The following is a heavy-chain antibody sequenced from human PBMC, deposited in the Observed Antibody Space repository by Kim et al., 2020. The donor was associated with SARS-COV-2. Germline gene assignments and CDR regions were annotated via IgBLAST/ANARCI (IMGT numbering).Heavy chain of an antibody. Sequence: SETLSLTCAVYGGSFSGYYWSWIRQPPGKGLEWIGEINHSGSTNYNPSLKSRVTISVDTSKNQFSLKLSSVTAADTAVYYCAFSYCSSTSCYFDYWGQGTLVTVSS. CDR1: GGSFSGYY. V-gene: IGHV4-34*01. D-gene: IGHD2-2*01. J-gene: IGHJ4*02. CDR2: INHSGST. CDR3: AFSYCSSTSCYFDY.